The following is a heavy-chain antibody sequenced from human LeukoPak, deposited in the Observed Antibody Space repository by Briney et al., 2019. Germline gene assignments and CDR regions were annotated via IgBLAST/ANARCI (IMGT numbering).Heavy chain of an antibody. CDR3: AKDLGIRVASPSD. V-gene: IGHV3-23*01. CDR1: GFTFSSYA. Sequence: GGSLRHSCAASGFTFSSYAMSWVRQAPGKGLEWVSAISGSGGSTYYADSVKGRFTISRDNSKNTLYLQMNSLRAEDTAVYYCAKDLGIRVASPSDWGQGTLVTISS. D-gene: IGHD1-20*01. CDR2: ISGSGGST. J-gene: IGHJ4*02.